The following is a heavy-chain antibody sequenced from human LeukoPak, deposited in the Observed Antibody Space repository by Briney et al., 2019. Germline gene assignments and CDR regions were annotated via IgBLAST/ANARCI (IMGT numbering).Heavy chain of an antibody. CDR1: GFTFSSYG. CDR2: IWYDGSNK. J-gene: IGHJ4*02. CDR3: ARGEVADSFDY. D-gene: IGHD6-19*01. Sequence: GKSLRLSCAASGFTFSSYGMHWVRQAPGKGLEWVAVIWYDGSNKYYADSVKGRFTISRDNSKNTLYLQMNSLRAEDTAVYYCARGEVADSFDYWGQGTLVTVSS. V-gene: IGHV3-33*01.